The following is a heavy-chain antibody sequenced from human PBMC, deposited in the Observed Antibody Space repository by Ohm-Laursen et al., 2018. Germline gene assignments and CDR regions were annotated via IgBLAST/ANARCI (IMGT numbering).Heavy chain of an antibody. V-gene: IGHV4-59*07. CDR1: GGSIIDYY. Sequence: SDTLSLTCTVSGGSIIDYYWSWIRQPPGKGLEWIGYIYYSGSTNYNPSLKSRVTISVDTSKNQFSLKLSSITAADTAVYYCARIGQYIIWGQGTLVTVSS. CDR2: IYYSGST. D-gene: IGHD3-10*01. J-gene: IGHJ4*02. CDR3: ARIGQYII.